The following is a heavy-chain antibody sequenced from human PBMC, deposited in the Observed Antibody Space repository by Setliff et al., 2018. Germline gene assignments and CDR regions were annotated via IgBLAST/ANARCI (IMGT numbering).Heavy chain of an antibody. CDR1: GYTFTSYG. J-gene: IGHJ6*02. D-gene: IGHD4-17*01. CDR3: ARDLIDPDYGDYLSFYYNGMDV. V-gene: IGHV1-69*13. Sequence: SVKVSCKASGYTFTSYGISWVRQAPGQGLEWMGGIIPIFGTANYAQKFQGRVTITADESTSTAYMELSSLRSEDTAVYYCARDLIDPDYGDYLSFYYNGMDVWGQGTTVTVSS. CDR2: IIPIFGTA.